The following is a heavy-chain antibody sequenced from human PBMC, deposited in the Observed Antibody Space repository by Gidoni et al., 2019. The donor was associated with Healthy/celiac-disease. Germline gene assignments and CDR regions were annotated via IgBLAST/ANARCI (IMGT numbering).Heavy chain of an antibody. Sequence: EVQLLESGGGLVQPGGSLRLSCAASGFTFSSYAMSWVRQAPGKGLEWVSAISGSGGSTYYADSVKGRFTISRDNSKNTLYLQMNSLRAEDTAVYYCANLFRVSGWYDPWGQGTLVTVSS. CDR3: ANLFRVSGWYDP. J-gene: IGHJ5*02. CDR1: GFTFSSYA. CDR2: ISGSGGST. V-gene: IGHV3-23*01. D-gene: IGHD6-19*01.